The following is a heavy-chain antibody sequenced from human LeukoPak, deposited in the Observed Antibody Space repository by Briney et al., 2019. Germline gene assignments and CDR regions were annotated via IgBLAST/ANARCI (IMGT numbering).Heavy chain of an antibody. Sequence: GGSLRLSCAASGFTFSSYGMHWVRQAPGKGLEWVAFIRYDGSNKYYADSVKGRFTISRDNSKNSLYLQMNSLRTEDTALYYCAKDFQWLEYFDYWGQGTLVTVSS. D-gene: IGHD6-19*01. CDR1: GFTFSSYG. V-gene: IGHV3-30*02. CDR3: AKDFQWLEYFDY. CDR2: IRYDGSNK. J-gene: IGHJ4*02.